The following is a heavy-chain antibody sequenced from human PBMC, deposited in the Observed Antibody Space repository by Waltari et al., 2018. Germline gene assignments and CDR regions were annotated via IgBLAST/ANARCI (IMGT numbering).Heavy chain of an antibody. CDR2: INAGNGDT. J-gene: IGHJ6*03. Sequence: QVQLVQSGAEVKKPGDSVKVSCQTSGYTFTNYGINWVRQAPGQRLEWMGWINAGNGDTKYSQKFQGRVTITSDTSASTAYMELSSLRSEDTTVYYCARAPWPGRGMIIFYYMDVWGKGTTVTVSS. CDR1: GYTFTNYG. D-gene: IGHD3-10*01. CDR3: ARAPWPGRGMIIFYYMDV. V-gene: IGHV1-3*01.